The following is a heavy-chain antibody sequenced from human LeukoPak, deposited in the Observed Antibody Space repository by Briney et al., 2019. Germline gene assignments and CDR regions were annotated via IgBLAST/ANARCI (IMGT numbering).Heavy chain of an antibody. V-gene: IGHV5-51*01. CDR3: ARGLSSLDAFDI. CDR1: GYIFTSYW. Sequence: GESLKISCKASGYIFTSYWIGLGRQMPGKGLEWMGIIYPGDSDTRYSPSFQGQVTISADKSISTAYLQWSSLKASDTAMYYCARGLSSLDAFDIWGQGTMVTVSS. J-gene: IGHJ3*02. CDR2: IYPGDSDT. D-gene: IGHD6-13*01.